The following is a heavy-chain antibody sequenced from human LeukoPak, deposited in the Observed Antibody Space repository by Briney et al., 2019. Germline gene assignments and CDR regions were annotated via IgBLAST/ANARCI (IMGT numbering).Heavy chain of an antibody. V-gene: IGHV3-7*01. CDR3: AELGITMIGGV. CDR1: GFTFSSYW. J-gene: IGHJ6*04. CDR2: INQDGSEK. Sequence: GGSLRLSCAASGFTFSSYWMTWVRQAPGKGLEWVANINQDGSEKYYVDSVKGRFTTSRGNAKNSLYLQMNSLRAEDTAVYYCAELGITMIGGVWGKGTTVTISS. D-gene: IGHD3-10*02.